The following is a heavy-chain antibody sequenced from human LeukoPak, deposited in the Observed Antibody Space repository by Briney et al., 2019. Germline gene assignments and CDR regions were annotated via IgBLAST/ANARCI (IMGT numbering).Heavy chain of an antibody. CDR3: ARESRAAERNDAFDI. J-gene: IGHJ3*02. D-gene: IGHD6-13*01. Sequence: GGSLRLSCAASGFTFTSHWMTWVRQAPGKGLEWVANINRDGSGKYYVDSVKGRFTISRDNAKNSLYLQMNSLRAEDTAVYFCARESRAAERNDAFDIWGQGTMVTVSS. CDR2: INRDGSGK. CDR1: GFTFTSHW. V-gene: IGHV3-7*01.